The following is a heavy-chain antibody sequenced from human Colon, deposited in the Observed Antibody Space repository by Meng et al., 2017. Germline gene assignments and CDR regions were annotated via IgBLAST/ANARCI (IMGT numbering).Heavy chain of an antibody. CDR3: AGDSSGYNWLDP. CDR2: IYYSGTT. CDR1: GGSISNYY. V-gene: IGHV4-59*01. D-gene: IGHD6-19*01. J-gene: IGHJ5*02. Sequence: QVQLQESGPGLVKPSETLSLTCTVSGGSISNYYWSLIRQPPGKGLEWIGYIYYSGTTNYNPSLKSRVTISIDTSKNQFSLKLNSVTAADTAVYYCAGDSSGYNWLDPWGQGTLVTVSS.